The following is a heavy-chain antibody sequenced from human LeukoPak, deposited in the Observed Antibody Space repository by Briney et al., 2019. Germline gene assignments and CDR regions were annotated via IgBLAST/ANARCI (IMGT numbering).Heavy chain of an antibody. J-gene: IGHJ3*01. V-gene: IGHV4-34*01. CDR3: ARDRQIVVRAHGTLDL. CDR1: GGSFSGYY. Sequence: PSETLSLTCAVYGGSFSGYYWSWIRQPPGKGLEWIGEINQSGSTNYNPSLKSRVTISVDTSKNQFSLKLSSVTAADTAVYYCARDRQIVVRAHGTLDLWGQGTMVTVSS. D-gene: IGHD3-10*01. CDR2: INQSGST.